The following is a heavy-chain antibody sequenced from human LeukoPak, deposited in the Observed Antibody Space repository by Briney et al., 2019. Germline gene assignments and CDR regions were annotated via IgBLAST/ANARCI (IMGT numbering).Heavy chain of an antibody. CDR2: ISGSGAST. CDR3: AKDVGKWESLHFFDY. V-gene: IGHV3-23*01. J-gene: IGHJ4*02. Sequence: GGSLRLSCLTSGFTLSTNAMSWVRQAPGKGLEWISGISGSGASTYYADSVKGRFTISRDDSRNTLYLQMNSLRGDDTAVYYCAKDVGKWESLHFFDYWGRGTLVTVSS. D-gene: IGHD1-26*01. CDR1: GFTLSTNA.